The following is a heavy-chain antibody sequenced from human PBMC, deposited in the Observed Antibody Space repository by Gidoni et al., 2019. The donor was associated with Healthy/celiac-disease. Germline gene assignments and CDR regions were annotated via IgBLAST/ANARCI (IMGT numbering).Heavy chain of an antibody. CDR1: GFTFSNYY. J-gene: IGHJ5*02. Sequence: QVQLVESGGGLVKPGGSLRLSCAASGFTFSNYYMSWIRPAPGKGLEWVSYISSSSSYTNYADSVKGRFTISRDNAKNSLYLQMNSLRAEDTAVYYCARRKHTYDYRGEEWFDPWGQGTLVTVSS. V-gene: IGHV3-11*05. CDR3: ARRKHTYDYRGEEWFDP. CDR2: ISSSSSYT. D-gene: IGHD3-16*01.